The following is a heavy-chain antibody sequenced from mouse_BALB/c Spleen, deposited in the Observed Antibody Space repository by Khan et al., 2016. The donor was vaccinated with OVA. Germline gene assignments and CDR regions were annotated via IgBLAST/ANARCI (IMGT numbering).Heavy chain of an antibody. CDR1: GFSLTNFG. CDR2: IWSGGST. CDR3: ARREYLMTWFAY. Sequence: QVQLKQSGPGLVQPSQSLSITCTVSGFSLTNFGVHWVRQSPGKGLEWRGVIWSGGSTDYNAAFKSRLSISKDNSKSQVFFKMTSLQANDTATYYCARREYLMTWFAYWGQGTLVTVSA. V-gene: IGHV2-2*02. J-gene: IGHJ3*01.